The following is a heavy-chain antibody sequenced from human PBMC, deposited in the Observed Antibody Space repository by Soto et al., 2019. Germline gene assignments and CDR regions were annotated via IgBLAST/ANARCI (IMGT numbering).Heavy chain of an antibody. CDR3: ATSEWLAPFDY. CDR1: GGSISSSSYY. V-gene: IGHV4-39*01. CDR2: IYYSGST. J-gene: IGHJ4*02. Sequence: SETLSLTCTVSGGSISSSSYYWGWIRQPPGKGLEWIGSIYYSGSTYYNPSLKSRVTISVDTSKNQFSLKLSSVTAADTAVYYCATSEWLAPFDYWGQGTLGTVSS. D-gene: IGHD6-19*01.